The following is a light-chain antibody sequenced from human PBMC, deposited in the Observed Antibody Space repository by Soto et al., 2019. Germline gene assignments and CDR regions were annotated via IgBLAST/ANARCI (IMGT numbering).Light chain of an antibody. CDR3: QQSYSTPLT. J-gene: IGKJ4*01. CDR2: IAS. V-gene: IGKV1-39*01. Sequence: DIQMTQSPSSLSASVGDRVTITCRASQSIGSYLNWYQQNPGKAPKVLIYIASSLQSGVPSRFSGSGSGTDFTLTISSLQPEDFATYYCQQSYSTPLTFGGGTKVEIK. CDR1: QSIGSY.